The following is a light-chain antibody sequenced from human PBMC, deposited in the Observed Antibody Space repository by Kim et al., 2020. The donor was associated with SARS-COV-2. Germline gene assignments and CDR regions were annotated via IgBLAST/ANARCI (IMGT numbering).Light chain of an antibody. V-gene: IGKV3-15*01. CDR1: QNIISN. J-gene: IGKJ2*01. CDR3: QQENNWPPAYT. CDR2: GAS. Sequence: EIVMTQSPATLSVSPGERATLSCRASQNIISNLAWYQQKSAQAPRLLIYGASTRATDIPARFSGSGSGTEFTLTISSLQSEDFAVYYCQQENNWPPAYTLGRETELDI.